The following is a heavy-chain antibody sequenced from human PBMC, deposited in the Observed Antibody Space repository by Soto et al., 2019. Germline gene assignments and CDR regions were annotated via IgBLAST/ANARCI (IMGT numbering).Heavy chain of an antibody. CDR2: ISYDGSNK. J-gene: IGHJ4*02. CDR3: AKDRGDYAFDY. Sequence: QVQLVESGGGVVQPGRSLRLSCAASGFTFSSYGMHWVRQAPGKGLEWVAVISYDGSNKYYADSVKGRFTISRDNSKNTLYLQMNSLRAEDTAVYYCAKDRGDYAFDYWGQGTLVTVSS. CDR1: GFTFSSYG. D-gene: IGHD4-17*01. V-gene: IGHV3-30*18.